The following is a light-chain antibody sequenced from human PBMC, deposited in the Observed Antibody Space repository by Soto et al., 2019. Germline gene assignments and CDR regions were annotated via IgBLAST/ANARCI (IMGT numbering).Light chain of an antibody. V-gene: IGKV3-11*01. CDR1: ESVTNY. Sequence: EIVLTQSPATLSLSPGERGTLSCRASESVTNYLAWYQQKPGQAPRLLVYDVSNRATGIPARFSGGGSGTDFTLTISNLEPEDFAVYYCQQRSDWRWTFGQGTKVEIK. J-gene: IGKJ1*01. CDR2: DVS. CDR3: QQRSDWRWT.